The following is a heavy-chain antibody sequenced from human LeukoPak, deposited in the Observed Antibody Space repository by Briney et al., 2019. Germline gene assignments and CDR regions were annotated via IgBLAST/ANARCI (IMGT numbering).Heavy chain of an antibody. CDR1: GFTFGDCA. CDR3: TRGTDTAMVRYYYYYMDV. J-gene: IGHJ6*03. D-gene: IGHD5-18*01. CDR2: IRSKAYGGTT. Sequence: GGSLRLSRTASGFTFGDCAMSWFRQAPGKGLEWVGFIRSKAYGGTTEYAASVKGRFTISRDDSKSIAYLQMNSLKTEDTAVYYCTRGTDTAMVRYYYYYMDVWGKGTTVTVSS. V-gene: IGHV3-49*03.